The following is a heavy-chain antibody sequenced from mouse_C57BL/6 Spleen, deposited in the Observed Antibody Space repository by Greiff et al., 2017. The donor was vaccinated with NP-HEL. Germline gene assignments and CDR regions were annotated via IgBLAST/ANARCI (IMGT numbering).Heavy chain of an antibody. CDR2: IDPSDSYT. D-gene: IGHD2-4*01. CDR1: GYTFTSYW. J-gene: IGHJ3*01. Sequence: QVQLQQPGAELVRPGTSVKLSCKASGYTFTSYWMHWVKQRPGQGLEWIGVIDPSDSYTNYNQKFKGKATLTVDTSSSTAYMQLSSLTSEDSAVYYCASTYDYDKGPWVAYWGQGTLVTVSA. CDR3: ASTYDYDKGPWVAY. V-gene: IGHV1-59*01.